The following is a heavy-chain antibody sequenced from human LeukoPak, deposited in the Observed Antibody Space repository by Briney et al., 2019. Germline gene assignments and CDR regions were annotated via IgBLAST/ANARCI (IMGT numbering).Heavy chain of an antibody. CDR1: GFTFSSYE. D-gene: IGHD6-13*01. J-gene: IGHJ4*02. Sequence: GGSLRLSCAASGFTFSSYEMNWVRQAPGKGPEWISYISSSGSSIYSADSVRGRFTISRDNAKNSLYLQMSSLRAEDTAVYFCARDPGIAAAGTVGYFDYWGLGTLVTVSS. V-gene: IGHV3-48*03. CDR3: ARDPGIAAAGTVGYFDY. CDR2: ISSSGSSI.